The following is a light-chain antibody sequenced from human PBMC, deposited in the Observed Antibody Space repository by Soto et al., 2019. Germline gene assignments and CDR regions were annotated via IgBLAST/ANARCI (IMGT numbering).Light chain of an antibody. V-gene: IGKV1-39*01. CDR3: QQSYNTSIT. J-gene: IGKJ5*01. CDR2: AAS. CDR1: QSISSY. Sequence: DIQMTQSPSSLSASVGDRVTITFRASQSISSYLNWYQQKPGKAPKLLIYAASSLQSGVPSRFSGSGSGTDFTLTISSLQPEDFATYYCQQSYNTSITFGQGTRLEIK.